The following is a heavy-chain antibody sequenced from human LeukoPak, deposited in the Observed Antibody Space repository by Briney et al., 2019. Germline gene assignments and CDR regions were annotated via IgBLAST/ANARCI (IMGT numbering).Heavy chain of an antibody. J-gene: IGHJ3*02. D-gene: IGHD4-23*01. CDR1: GCTFSNFA. CDR3: AKSPAVDAAFDI. Sequence: GGSLRLSCAASGCTFSNFAVSWVRQAPGKGREWVSAISGSGGSTYYADSMKGRFTISRDNSKNTLYLQMNSLRAEDTAVYYCAKSPAVDAAFDIWGQGTMVTVSS. CDR2: ISGSGGST. V-gene: IGHV3-23*01.